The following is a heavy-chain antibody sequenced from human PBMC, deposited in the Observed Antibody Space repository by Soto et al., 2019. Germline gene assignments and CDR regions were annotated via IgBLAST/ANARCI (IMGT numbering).Heavy chain of an antibody. CDR2: INHSGST. V-gene: IGHV4-34*01. D-gene: IGHD5-12*01. Sequence: SETLSLTCAVYGGSFSGYYWSWIRQPPGKGLEWIGEINHSGSTNYNPSLKSRVTISVDTSKNQFSLKLSSVTAADTAVYYCARGRRSDIVATIRGLDYWGQGTLVTVSS. CDR3: ARGRRSDIVATIRGLDY. CDR1: GGSFSGYY. J-gene: IGHJ4*02.